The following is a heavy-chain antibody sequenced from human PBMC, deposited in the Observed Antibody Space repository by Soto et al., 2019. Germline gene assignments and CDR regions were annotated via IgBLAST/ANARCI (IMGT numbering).Heavy chain of an antibody. CDR2: IWSAGRI. CDR1: GGSISGGDYS. V-gene: IGHV4-30-2*01. Sequence: TLSLTCSVSGGSISGGDYSWSWIRQTPSKGLELIGYIWSAGRIFSSPSLKSRVIISADRSKNQISLRLTSVTPADTAVYYCARASGDYGNYFFDSWGQGILVTVSS. J-gene: IGHJ4*02. D-gene: IGHD4-17*01. CDR3: ARASGDYGNYFFDS.